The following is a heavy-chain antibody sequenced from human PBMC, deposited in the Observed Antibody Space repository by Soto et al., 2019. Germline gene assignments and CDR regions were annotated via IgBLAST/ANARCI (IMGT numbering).Heavy chain of an antibody. J-gene: IGHJ4*02. V-gene: IGHV3-30-3*01. CDR1: GFTFSSYA. D-gene: IGHD2-15*01. CDR2: ISYDGSNK. Sequence: PVGSLRLSCAASGFTFSSYAMHWVRQAPGKGLEWVAVISYDGSNKYYADSVKGRFTISRDNSKNTLYLQMNSLRAEDTAVYYCAALRVVAAAVDYWGQGTLVTVSS. CDR3: AALRVVAAAVDY.